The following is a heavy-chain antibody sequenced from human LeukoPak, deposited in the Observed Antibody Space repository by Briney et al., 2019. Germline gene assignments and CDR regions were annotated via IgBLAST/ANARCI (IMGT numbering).Heavy chain of an antibody. CDR3: ARDRVVVVPAAILDY. Sequence: GGSLRLSCAASGFTFSSYGMHWVRQAPGKGLEWVAVISYDGSNKYYADSVKGRFTISRDNSKNTLYLQMNSLRAEDTAVYYCARDRVVVVPAAILDYWGQGTLVTVSS. D-gene: IGHD2-2*01. J-gene: IGHJ4*02. CDR2: ISYDGSNK. CDR1: GFTFSSYG. V-gene: IGHV3-30*03.